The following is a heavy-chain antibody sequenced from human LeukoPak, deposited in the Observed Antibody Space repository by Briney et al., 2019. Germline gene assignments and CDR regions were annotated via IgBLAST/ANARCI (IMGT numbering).Heavy chain of an antibody. D-gene: IGHD6-19*01. CDR2: IYPRDSDT. V-gene: IGHV5-51*01. CDR1: GYSFPSYW. Sequence: ESLKISCKGSGYSFPSYWIAWVRQMPGKGLGWMGIIYPRDSDTRYGPSFQGQVTISADKSNSTAYLQWRSLKASDTAMYYCARRSGGWHYFDYWGRGTLITVSS. J-gene: IGHJ4*02. CDR3: ARRSGGWHYFDY.